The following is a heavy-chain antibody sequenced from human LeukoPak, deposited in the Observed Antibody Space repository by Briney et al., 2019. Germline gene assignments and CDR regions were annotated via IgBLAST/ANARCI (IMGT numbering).Heavy chain of an antibody. CDR1: GSSISSSNW. Sequence: PSETLSLTCAVSGSSISSSNWWSWVRQPPVKGLEWIGEIYHSGSTNYNPSLKSRVTISVDKSKNQFSLKLSSVTAADTAVYYCARSRGAAGYYYYGMDVWGQGTTVTVSS. J-gene: IGHJ6*02. CDR3: ARSRGAAGYYYYGMDV. CDR2: IYHSGST. D-gene: IGHD6-13*01. V-gene: IGHV4-4*02.